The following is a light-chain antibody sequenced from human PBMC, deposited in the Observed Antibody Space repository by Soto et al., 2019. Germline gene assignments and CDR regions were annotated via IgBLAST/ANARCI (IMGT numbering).Light chain of an antibody. CDR3: SSYTTSSTVV. CDR2: DVS. J-gene: IGLJ2*01. V-gene: IGLV2-14*01. CDR1: GSDVGSYNR. Sequence: QSALTQPASVSGSPGQSVTISCNGTGSDVGSYNRVSWYQQSPGKAPKLMIYDVSNRPSGVSNRFSGSKSGNTASLTISGLQAEDEADYYCSSYTTSSTVVFGGGTKLTVL.